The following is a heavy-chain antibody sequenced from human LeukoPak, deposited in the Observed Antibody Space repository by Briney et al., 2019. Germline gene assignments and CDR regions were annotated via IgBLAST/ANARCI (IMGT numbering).Heavy chain of an antibody. CDR1: GGSISSHY. CDR2: IYYSGST. CDR3: ARGYYMDV. Sequence: SETLSLTCTASGGSISSHYWSWIRQPPGKGLEWIGYIYYSGSTNYNPSLKSRVTISVDTSKNQFSLKLSSVTAADTAVYYCARGYYMDVWGKGTTVTVSS. J-gene: IGHJ6*03. V-gene: IGHV4-59*11.